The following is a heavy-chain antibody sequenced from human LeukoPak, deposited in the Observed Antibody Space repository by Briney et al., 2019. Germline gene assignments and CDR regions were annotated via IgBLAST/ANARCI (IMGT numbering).Heavy chain of an antibody. V-gene: IGHV4-34*01. CDR1: GGSFSGYY. CDR2: INHSGST. CDR3: ARGLGRGGYVLRG. J-gene: IGHJ4*02. D-gene: IGHD5-24*01. Sequence: PSETLSLTCAVYGGSFSGYYWSWIRQPPGKGLEWIGEINHSGSTNYNPSLKSRVTISVDTSKNQFSLKLSSVTAADTAVYYCARGLGRGGYVLRGWGQGTLVTVSS.